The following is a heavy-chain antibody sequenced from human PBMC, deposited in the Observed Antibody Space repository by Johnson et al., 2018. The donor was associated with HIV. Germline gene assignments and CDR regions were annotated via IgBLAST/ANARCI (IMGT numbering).Heavy chain of an antibody. CDR1: GFNFSTYG. D-gene: IGHD3-16*01. CDR3: ARVGGYAFDI. Sequence: QVQLVESGGGVVQPGRSLRLSCAASGFNFSTYGMHWVRRAPGKGLEWVAVISYDGGDKYYADAVKGRFTISRDNAKHSLYLQMNSLRAEDTAVYYCARVGGYAFDIWGQGTMVTVSS. V-gene: IGHV3-30*19. CDR2: ISYDGGDK. J-gene: IGHJ3*02.